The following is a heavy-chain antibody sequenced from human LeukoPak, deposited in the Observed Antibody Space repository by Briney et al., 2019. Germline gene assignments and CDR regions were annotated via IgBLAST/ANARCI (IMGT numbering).Heavy chain of an antibody. D-gene: IGHD3-22*01. V-gene: IGHV3-23*01. CDR3: AKEGFYDSSGYSPRFDY. CDR1: GFTFSSYG. J-gene: IGHJ4*02. Sequence: PGGSLRLSCAASGFTFSSYGMNWVRQAPGKGLEWVSGITGSGGSTYYADSVRGRFTISRDNSKNTLYLQMNSLRAEGTAVYHCAKEGFYDSSGYSPRFDYWGQGTLVTVSS. CDR2: ITGSGGST.